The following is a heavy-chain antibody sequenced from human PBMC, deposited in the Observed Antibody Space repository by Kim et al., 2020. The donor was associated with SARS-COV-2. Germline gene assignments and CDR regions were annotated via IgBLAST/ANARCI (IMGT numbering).Heavy chain of an antibody. CDR3: ARDLHDSIGYSFSMDV. V-gene: IGHV3-30-3*01. CDR1: GFTFSSYA. Sequence: GGSLRLSCAASGFTFSSYAMHWVRQAPGKGLEWVAVISYDGSNKDYADSVKGRFTISRDNSKNTLYLQMNSLGAEDTAVYYCARDLHDSIGYSFSMDVWGQGTTVTVSS. D-gene: IGHD3-22*01. CDR2: ISYDGSNK. J-gene: IGHJ6*02.